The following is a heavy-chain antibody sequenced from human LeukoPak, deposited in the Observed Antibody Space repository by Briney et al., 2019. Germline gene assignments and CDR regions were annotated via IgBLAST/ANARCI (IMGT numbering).Heavy chain of an antibody. CDR2: ISSGSRYM. V-gene: IGHV3-21*04. CDR3: ARDLSFMV. Sequence: GGSLRLSCAASGFTFSTYSMNWVRQAPGKGLEWVSSISSGSRYMYYADSVKGRFTISRDNAKNSLYLLMNSLRAEDTALYYCARDLSFMVWGQGTLVTVSS. CDR1: GFTFSTYS. D-gene: IGHD3-3*02. J-gene: IGHJ4*02.